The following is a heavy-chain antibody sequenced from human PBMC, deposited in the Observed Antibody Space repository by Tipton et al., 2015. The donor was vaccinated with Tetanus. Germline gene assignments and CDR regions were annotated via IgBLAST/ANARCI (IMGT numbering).Heavy chain of an antibody. CDR2: TYYSGST. D-gene: IGHD2-21*02. J-gene: IGHJ4*01. CDR1: GGSISSGDYY. Sequence: TLSLTCTVSGGSISSGDYYWSWLRQPPGKGLEWIGYTYYSGSTYYNPSLKSRITISVHTSKNQFSLNLSSVTAADTAVYYCATVGLVTASVKYWGQGTLVTVSS. V-gene: IGHV4-30-4*01. CDR3: ATVGLVTASVKY.